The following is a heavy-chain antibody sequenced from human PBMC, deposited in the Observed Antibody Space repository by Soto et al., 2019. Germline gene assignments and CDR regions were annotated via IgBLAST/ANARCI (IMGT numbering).Heavy chain of an antibody. Sequence: EVQLVESGGGLVQPGGSLRLSCAASGFTFSSYWMHWVRQAPGKGLVWVSRINSDGSSTSYADSVKGRFTISRDNAKNTQYLQMTRLRAAATPVYYCARGDLVATLEFDPWGPGTLVTVSS. CDR2: INSDGSST. CDR1: GFTFSSYW. V-gene: IGHV3-74*01. D-gene: IGHD5-12*01. CDR3: ARGDLVATLEFDP. J-gene: IGHJ5*02.